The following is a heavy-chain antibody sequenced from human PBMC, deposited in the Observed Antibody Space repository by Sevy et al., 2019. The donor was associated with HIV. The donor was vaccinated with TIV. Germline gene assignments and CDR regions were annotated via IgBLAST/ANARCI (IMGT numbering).Heavy chain of an antibody. D-gene: IGHD2-21*01. Sequence: GGSLRLSCAASGFTFSSYAMHWVRQAPGKGLEWVAVISYDGSNKYYADSVKGRFTISRDNSKNTLYLQMNSLRAEDTAVYYCARGKLWQHVYLDYWGQGTLVTVSS. CDR1: GFTFSSYA. CDR2: ISYDGSNK. V-gene: IGHV3-30-3*01. CDR3: ARGKLWQHVYLDY. J-gene: IGHJ4*02.